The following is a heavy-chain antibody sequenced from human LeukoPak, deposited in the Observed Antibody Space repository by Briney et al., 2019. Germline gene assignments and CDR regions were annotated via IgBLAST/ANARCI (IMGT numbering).Heavy chain of an antibody. V-gene: IGHV4-59*08. CDR1: GGSISSYY. D-gene: IGHD4-23*01. CDR3: AGIRSTVGWRSFDY. J-gene: IGHJ4*02. Sequence: SETLSLTCTVSGGSISSYYWSWIRQPAGKGLEWIGHSYYTGSPNYNPSLKSRVTISVDTPRNQFSLKLSSVTAADTAVYFCAGIRSTVGWRSFDYWGQGTLVTVSS. CDR2: SYYTGSP.